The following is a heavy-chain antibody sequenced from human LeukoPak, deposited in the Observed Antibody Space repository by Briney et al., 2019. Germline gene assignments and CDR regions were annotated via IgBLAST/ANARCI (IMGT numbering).Heavy chain of an antibody. V-gene: IGHV4-4*07. J-gene: IGHJ6*03. CDR2: IYTSGTT. CDR1: GGPISSYY. Sequence: SETLSLTCTVSGGPISSYYWSWVRQPAGKGLEWIGRIYTSGTTNYNPSLRSRVTLSVDTSKNQVFLKLSSVTAVDTAVYFCARDYYSSGRLSYMDVWGKGTTVTVSS. CDR3: ARDYYSSGRLSYMDV. D-gene: IGHD3-10*01.